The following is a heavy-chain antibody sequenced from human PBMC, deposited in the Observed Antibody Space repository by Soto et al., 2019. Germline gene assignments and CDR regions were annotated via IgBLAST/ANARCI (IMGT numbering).Heavy chain of an antibody. CDR1: GGSVSSYY. J-gene: IGHJ4*02. CDR2: IYYSGST. CDR3: ARQILLWFGEVYYFDY. V-gene: IGHV4-59*08. D-gene: IGHD3-10*01. Sequence: PSETLSLTCTVSGGSVSSYYWSWIRQSPGKGLEWIGCIYYSGSTKYNPSLKSRVTISVDTSKNQFSLKLSSVTAADTAVYYCARQILLWFGEVYYFDYWGQGTLVTVS.